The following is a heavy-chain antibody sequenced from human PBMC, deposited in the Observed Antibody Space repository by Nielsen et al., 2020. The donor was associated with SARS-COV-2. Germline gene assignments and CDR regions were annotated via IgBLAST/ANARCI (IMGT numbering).Heavy chain of an antibody. D-gene: IGHD3-10*01. CDR2: INWSGDNT. CDR1: GFTFDDYG. J-gene: IGHJ4*02. CDR3: ARGGVLWFAELPDY. V-gene: IGHV3-20*04. Sequence: GESLKISCAASGFTFDDYGMSWVRQAPGKGLEWVSGINWSGDNTGYADSMKGRFTISRDNAKNSLFLQMNSLRAEDTAFYYCARGGVLWFAELPDYWGQGTLVTVPS.